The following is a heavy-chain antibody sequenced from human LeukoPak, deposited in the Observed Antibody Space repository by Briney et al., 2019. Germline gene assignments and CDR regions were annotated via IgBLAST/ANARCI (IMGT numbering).Heavy chain of an antibody. Sequence: SETLSLTCAVYGGSLSGYYWSWIRQPPGKGLEWIGEINHSGSTNYNPSLKSRVTISVDKSKNQFSLKLSSVTAADTAVYYCASWKLVTTYYFDYWGQGTLVTVSS. D-gene: IGHD4-17*01. CDR2: INHSGST. CDR3: ASWKLVTTYYFDY. V-gene: IGHV4-34*01. CDR1: GGSLSGYY. J-gene: IGHJ4*02.